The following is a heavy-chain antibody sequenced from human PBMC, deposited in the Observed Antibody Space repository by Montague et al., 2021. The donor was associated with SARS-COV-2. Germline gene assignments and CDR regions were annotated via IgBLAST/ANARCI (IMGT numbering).Heavy chain of an antibody. D-gene: IGHD1-26*01. J-gene: IGHJ6*02. Sequence: SLRLSCAAPGLTFSDYYMSWIRQAPGKGLEWVSHISSSGSTINYADSVKGRFTISRDNAKNSLYLQMNSLRAEDTALYYCARDDLIVGNTKDYYYGMDVWGQGTTVTVSS. CDR2: ISSSGSTI. CDR1: GLTFSDYY. V-gene: IGHV3-11*01. CDR3: ARDDLIVGNTKDYYYGMDV.